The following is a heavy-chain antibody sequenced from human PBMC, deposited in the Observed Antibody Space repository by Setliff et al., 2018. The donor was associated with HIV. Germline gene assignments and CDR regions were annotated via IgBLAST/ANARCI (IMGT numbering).Heavy chain of an antibody. CDR1: GFTFSTYS. CDR3: TRGNMVRGVIVRDYFDY. V-gene: IGHV3-21*01. J-gene: IGHJ4*02. CDR2: ISSGSSYT. Sequence: GSLRLSCAASGFTFSTYSLNWVRQAPGKGLEWVSSISSGSSYTYYTDSMKGRFTISRDNAKNSLYLQMNSLRAEDTAVYYCTRGNMVRGVIVRDYFDYWGQRTLVTVSS. D-gene: IGHD3-10*01.